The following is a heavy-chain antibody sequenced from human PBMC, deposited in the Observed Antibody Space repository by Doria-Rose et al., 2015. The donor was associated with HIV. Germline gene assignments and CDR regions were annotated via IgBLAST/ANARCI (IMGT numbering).Heavy chain of an antibody. CDR1: GVSLSSPGMG. D-gene: IGHD6-13*01. CDR2: IFSDDER. V-gene: IGHV2-26*01. J-gene: IGHJ4*02. CDR3: ARIKSSRWYHKYYFDF. Sequence: SGPVLVKPTETLTLTCTVSGVSLSSPGMGVSWIRQPPGKALEWLANIFSDDERSYKTSLKSRLTISRRTSKSQVVLTMTDMDPVDTATYYCARIKSSRWYHKYYFDFWGQGTLVIVPA.